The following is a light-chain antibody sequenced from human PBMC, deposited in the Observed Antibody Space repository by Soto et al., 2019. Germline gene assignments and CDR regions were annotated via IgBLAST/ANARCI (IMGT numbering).Light chain of an antibody. CDR1: QSISSW. Sequence: EIQMTQSPSTLPASVGDRVTLTCRASQSISSWLAWYQQKPGKAPRLLIYKASSLESGVPSRFSGSGSGTEFALTISSLQPDDFATYYCQQYNNYPGTFGQGTKVDIK. CDR2: KAS. CDR3: QQYNNYPGT. V-gene: IGKV1-5*03. J-gene: IGKJ1*01.